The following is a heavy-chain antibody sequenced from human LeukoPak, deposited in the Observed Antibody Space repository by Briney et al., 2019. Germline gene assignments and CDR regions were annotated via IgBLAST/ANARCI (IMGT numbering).Heavy chain of an antibody. CDR2: INHIGST. V-gene: IGHV4-34*01. Sequence: SETLSLTCAVYGGSFSGYYWSWIRQPPGKGLEWIGEINHIGSTNYNPSLKSLVTISVDTSKNKFSLKLSSVTAADTAVYYCARGNIVVVPAAIGWFDPWGQGTLVTVSS. CDR1: GGSFSGYY. D-gene: IGHD2-2*01. CDR3: ARGNIVVVPAAIGWFDP. J-gene: IGHJ5*02.